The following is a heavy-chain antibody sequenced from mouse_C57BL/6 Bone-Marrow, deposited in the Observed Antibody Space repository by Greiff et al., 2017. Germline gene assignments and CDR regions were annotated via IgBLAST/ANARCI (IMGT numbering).Heavy chain of an antibody. Sequence: DVKLVESGGGLVKPGGSLTLSCAASGFTFSDYGMHWVRQAPEKGLEWVAYISSGSSTIYYAATVKGRFTISRDNAKNTLFLQMNSLRAEDTAMYYCARNYYGSFYAMDYWGQGTSVTVSS. D-gene: IGHD1-1*01. CDR1: GFTFSDYG. CDR3: ARNYYGSFYAMDY. CDR2: ISSGSSTI. V-gene: IGHV5-17*01. J-gene: IGHJ4*01.